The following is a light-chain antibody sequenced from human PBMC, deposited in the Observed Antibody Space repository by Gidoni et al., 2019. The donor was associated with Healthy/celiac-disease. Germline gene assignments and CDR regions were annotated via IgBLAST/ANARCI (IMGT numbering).Light chain of an antibody. J-gene: IGKJ1*01. CDR1: QSISSW. CDR3: QQYNSYPWT. V-gene: IGKV1-5*03. Sequence: DIQMTQSPSTLSASVGDRVTITCRASQSISSWLAWYQQKPGNAPKLLIYKASSLESGVPSRISGSGSGTEFTITISSLQPDDVATYYCQQYNSYPWTFGQGTKVEIK. CDR2: KAS.